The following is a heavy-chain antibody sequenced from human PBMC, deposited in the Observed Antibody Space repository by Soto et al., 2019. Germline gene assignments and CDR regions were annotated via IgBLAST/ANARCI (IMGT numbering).Heavy chain of an antibody. J-gene: IGHJ3*02. CDR2: IWHDGSNK. V-gene: IGHV3-33*03. CDR3: AKDGDYGGVNDVFDI. D-gene: IGHD3-10*01. CDR1: GFTFSTQG. Sequence: RGSLRLSCAASGFTFSTQGMHWVRQAPGKGLEWVALIWHDGSNKDYGDAVKGRFTISRDNSKGTLYLQMNSLRAEDTAVYYCAKDGDYGGVNDVFDIWGRGTMVTVSS.